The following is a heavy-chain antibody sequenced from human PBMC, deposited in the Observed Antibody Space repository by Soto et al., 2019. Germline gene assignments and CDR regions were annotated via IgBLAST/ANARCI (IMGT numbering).Heavy chain of an antibody. CDR2: IIPILGIA. D-gene: IGHD6-13*01. V-gene: IGHV1-69*02. J-gene: IGHJ3*02. Sequence: QVQLVQSGAEVKKPGSSVKVSCKASGGTFSSYTISWVRQAPGQGLEWMGRIIPILGIANYAQKFQGRVTITADKSTRTAYMELSSLRSEDTAVYYCASSAAGTVDAFDIWGQGTMVTVSS. CDR1: GGTFSSYT. CDR3: ASSAAGTVDAFDI.